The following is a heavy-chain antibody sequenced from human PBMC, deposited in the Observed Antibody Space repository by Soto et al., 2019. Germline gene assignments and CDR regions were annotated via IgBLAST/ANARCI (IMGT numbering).Heavy chain of an antibody. CDR1: GYTFTSYY. J-gene: IGHJ4*02. CDR3: TREGGSYDY. D-gene: IGHD1-26*01. V-gene: IGHV1-46*01. Sequence: GASVKVSCKASGYTFTSYYMHWVRQAPGQGLEWMGIINPSSGDTTYAQKFQGRVTMTRDTSTSTIYMQLSSLRSEDTAVYYCTREGGSYDYWGQGTLVTVYS. CDR2: INPSSGDT.